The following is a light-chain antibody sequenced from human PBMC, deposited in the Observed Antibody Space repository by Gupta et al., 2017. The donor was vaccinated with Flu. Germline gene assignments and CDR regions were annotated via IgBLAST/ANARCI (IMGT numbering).Light chain of an antibody. CDR1: NNVSKV. CDR3: QVWDNDSDHYV. J-gene: IGLJ1*01. CDR2: DIA. V-gene: IGLV3-21*02. Sequence: SSVLTQPPSVSVAAGQTDRPTCEANNNVSKVGHWYQQRPGQAPVLVVYDIADRPSGIPERFSGSNSGDTATLTISRVEAGDEADYYCQVWDNDSDHYVFGAGTKVTVL.